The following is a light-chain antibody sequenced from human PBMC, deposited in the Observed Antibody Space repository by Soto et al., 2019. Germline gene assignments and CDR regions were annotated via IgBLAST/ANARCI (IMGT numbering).Light chain of an antibody. Sequence: QSVLTQPPSVSGAPGQRVTLSCTGSSSNIGAGYDVHWYQQLPGTAPKLLIYGNSNRPSGVPDRFSGSKSGTSASLAITGLQAEDEADEYCQAYDSSLSGAGFGGGTKRTVL. J-gene: IGLJ3*02. CDR1: SSNIGAGYD. CDR2: GNS. V-gene: IGLV1-40*01. CDR3: QAYDSSLSGAG.